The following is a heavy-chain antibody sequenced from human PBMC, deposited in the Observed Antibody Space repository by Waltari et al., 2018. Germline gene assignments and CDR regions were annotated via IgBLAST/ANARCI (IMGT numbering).Heavy chain of an antibody. CDR2: IWYDGSNK. J-gene: IGHJ4*02. CDR3: AKDRAPTMVRGVIAY. CDR1: GFTFSSYG. Sequence: QVQLVESGGGVVQPGRSLRLSCAASGFTFSSYGMHWVPQAPGKGLEWVAVIWYDGSNKYYADSVKGRFTISRDNSKNTLYLQMNSLRAEDTAMYYCAKDRAPTMVRGVIAYWGQGTLVTVSS. V-gene: IGHV3-30*18. D-gene: IGHD3-10*01.